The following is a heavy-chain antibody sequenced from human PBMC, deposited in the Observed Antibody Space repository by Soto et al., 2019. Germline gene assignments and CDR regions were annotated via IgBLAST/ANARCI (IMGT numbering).Heavy chain of an antibody. CDR2: ISGSGGST. V-gene: IGHV3-23*01. Sequence: RYALRWLRKTPGKGLEWVSAISGSGGSTYYADSGKGRFTISSDNSKNTRYLQMNSLRAEDTALYYCANPFFIIGQTKPYDHYAMDLLAHGTTVPVS. CDR1: RYA. CDR3: ANPFFIIGQTKPYDHYAMDL. J-gene: IGHJ6*02. D-gene: IGHD2-8*01.